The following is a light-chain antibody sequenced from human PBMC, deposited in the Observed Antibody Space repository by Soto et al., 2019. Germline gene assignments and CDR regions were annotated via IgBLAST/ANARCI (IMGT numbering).Light chain of an antibody. CDR3: AAWGDSLSGRV. V-gene: IGLV1-47*01. CDR2: RND. J-gene: IGLJ2*01. Sequence: QAVVTQPPSASGTPGQRVTISCSGSSSNIGANYVNWFQQLPGTAPKLLIYRNDQRPSGVPDRFSGSKSGTSASLAISGLRSEDEADYFCAAWGDSLSGRVFGGGTKLTVL. CDR1: SSNIGANY.